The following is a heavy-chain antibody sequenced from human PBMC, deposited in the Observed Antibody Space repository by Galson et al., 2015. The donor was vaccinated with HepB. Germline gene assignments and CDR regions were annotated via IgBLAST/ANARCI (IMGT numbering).Heavy chain of an antibody. D-gene: IGHD1-1*01. Sequence: SLRLSCAASGFIFSRYGMHWVRQAPGKGLEWVSSISSSSSYIYYADSVKGRFTISRDNAKNSLYLQMNSLRAEDTAVYYCARTTGDYYYYYGMDVWGQGTTVTVSS. CDR2: ISSSSSYI. V-gene: IGHV3-21*01. CDR1: GFIFSRYG. CDR3: ARTTGDYYYYYGMDV. J-gene: IGHJ6*02.